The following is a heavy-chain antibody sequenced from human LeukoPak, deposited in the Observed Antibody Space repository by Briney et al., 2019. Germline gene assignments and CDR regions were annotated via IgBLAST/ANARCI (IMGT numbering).Heavy chain of an antibody. CDR2: ISAYNGNT. CDR1: GGTFSSYA. D-gene: IGHD2-15*01. CDR3: ARVLLGYCSGGSCYSLDY. V-gene: IGHV1-18*01. J-gene: IGHJ4*02. Sequence: ASVKVSCKASGGTFSSYAISWVRQAPGQGLEWMGWISAYNGNTNYAQKLQGRVTMTTDTSTSTAYMELRSLRSDDTAVYYCARVLLGYCSGGSCYSLDYWGQGTLVTVSS.